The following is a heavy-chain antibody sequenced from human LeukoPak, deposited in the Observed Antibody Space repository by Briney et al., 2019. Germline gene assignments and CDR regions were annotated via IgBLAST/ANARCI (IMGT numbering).Heavy chain of an antibody. CDR3: ARAKRSNRLRYFDWLLYL. CDR1: GYAFTSYA. V-gene: IGHV7-4-1*02. Sequence: ASVKLCCYASGYAFTSYALNLMRLPPGQGLEWMGWINTNTGNPTYAQGFTGRFVSSLDTSVSTAYLQISSLKAEDTAVYYCARAKRSNRLRYFDWLLYLWGQGTLVTVSS. J-gene: IGHJ4*02. CDR2: INTNTGNP. D-gene: IGHD3-9*01.